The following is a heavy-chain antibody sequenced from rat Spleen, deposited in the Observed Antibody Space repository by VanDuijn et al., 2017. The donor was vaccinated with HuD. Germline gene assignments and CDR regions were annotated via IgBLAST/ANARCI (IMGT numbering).Heavy chain of an antibody. CDR3: ATDDSRVSRFAY. Sequence: EVQLVESGGGLVQPGRSLKLSCAASGFTFSNYDMAWVRQAPTKGLEWVASISYDGSSTYYRDSVKGRFTIFRDNAKNTLYLQMDSLRSEDTATYYCATDDSRVSRFAYWGQGTLVTVSS. D-gene: IGHD1-4*01. CDR1: GFTFSNYD. J-gene: IGHJ3*01. CDR2: ISYDGSST. V-gene: IGHV5-20*01.